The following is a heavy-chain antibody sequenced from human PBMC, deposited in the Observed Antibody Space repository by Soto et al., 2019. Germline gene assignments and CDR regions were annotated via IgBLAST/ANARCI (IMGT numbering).Heavy chain of an antibody. CDR2: IIPILGIA. CDR3: AKGTGIAAAAEFDD. CDR1: GGTFSSYT. D-gene: IGHD6-13*01. J-gene: IGHJ4*02. Sequence: GASVKVSCKASGGTFSSYTISWVRQAPGQGLEWMGRIIPILGIANYAQKFQGRVTITADKSTSTAYMELSSLRSEDTAVYYCAKGTGIAAAAEFDDRGQGTLVTVSS. V-gene: IGHV1-69*02.